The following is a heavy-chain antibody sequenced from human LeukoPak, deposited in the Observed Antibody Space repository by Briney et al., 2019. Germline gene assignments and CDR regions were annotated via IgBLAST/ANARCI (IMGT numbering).Heavy chain of an antibody. V-gene: IGHV1-18*01. CDR1: GYILTSYG. CDR3: AREFPQVGFDY. J-gene: IGHJ4*02. Sequence: GASVKVSCKASGYILTSYGISWVRQAPGQGLEWMGWISAYNGNTNYAQKLQGRVTMTTDTSTSTAYMELRSLRSDDTAVYYCAREFPQVGFDYWGQGTLVTVSS. D-gene: IGHD2-2*01. CDR2: ISAYNGNT.